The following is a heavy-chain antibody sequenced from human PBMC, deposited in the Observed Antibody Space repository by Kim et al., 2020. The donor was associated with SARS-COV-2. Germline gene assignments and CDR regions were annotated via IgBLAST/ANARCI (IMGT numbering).Heavy chain of an antibody. CDR2: IRSKANSYAT. CDR3: TRALDGLWFGESNYYYGMAV. CDR1: GFTFSGCA. Sequence: GGSLRLSCAASGFTFSGCAMHWVRQASGRGGEWGSGIRSKANSYATAYAVSVKGRLPISRDDSKNTAYLQMNSLKTEDTAVYDCTRALDGLWFGESNYYYGMAVWGQGNPFTFSS. D-gene: IGHD3-10*01. J-gene: IGHJ6*02. V-gene: IGHV3-73*01.